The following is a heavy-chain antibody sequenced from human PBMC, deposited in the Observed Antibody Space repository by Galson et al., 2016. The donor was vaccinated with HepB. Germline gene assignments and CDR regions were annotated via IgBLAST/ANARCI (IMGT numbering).Heavy chain of an antibody. CDR1: GDSVSSNSAA. Sequence: CAISGDSVSSNSAAWNWIRQSPSRGLEWLGRTCYKSKWHDDYAVSVESRIIINPDTSKNQFSLHLNSVTPEDTAVYYCARDSFDSHGSGSPLFDYWGQGTLVTVSS. D-gene: IGHD3-10*01. CDR2: TCYKSKWHD. V-gene: IGHV6-1*01. CDR3: ARDSFDSHGSGSPLFDY. J-gene: IGHJ4*02.